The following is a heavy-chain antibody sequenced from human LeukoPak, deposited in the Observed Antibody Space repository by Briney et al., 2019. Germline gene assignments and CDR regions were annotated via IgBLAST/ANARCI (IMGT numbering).Heavy chain of an antibody. CDR2: IGSVTTYI. D-gene: IGHD6-19*01. J-gene: IGHJ4*02. CDR3: ARAIAVAGPYYFDY. Sequence: PGGSLRLSCAASGFTFSDYTMNWVRQAPGKGLEWVSSIGSVTTYIHYADSVKGRFTISRDNAKNSLSLQMNSLRAEDTAVYYCARAIAVAGPYYFDYWGQGTLVTVSS. CDR1: GFTFSDYT. V-gene: IGHV3-21*01.